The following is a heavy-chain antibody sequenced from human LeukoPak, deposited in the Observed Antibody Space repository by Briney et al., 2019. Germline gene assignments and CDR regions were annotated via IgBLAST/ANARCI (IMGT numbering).Heavy chain of an antibody. Sequence: ASVKVSCKASGYTFTSYDINWVRQATGQGLEWMGWMNPNSGNTGYAQKFQGRVTMTRNTSISTAYMELSSLRPEDTAVYYCARGGSSGWRAYFYYYYGMDVWGQGTTVTVSS. D-gene: IGHD6-19*01. CDR1: GYTFTSYD. J-gene: IGHJ6*02. V-gene: IGHV1-8*01. CDR3: ARGGSSGWRAYFYYYYGMDV. CDR2: MNPNSGNT.